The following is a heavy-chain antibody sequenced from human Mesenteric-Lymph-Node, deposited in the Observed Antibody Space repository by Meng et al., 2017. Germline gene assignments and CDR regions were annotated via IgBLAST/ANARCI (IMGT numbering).Heavy chain of an antibody. J-gene: IGHJ4*02. V-gene: IGHV4-59*02. CDR3: ARDRGAAAGDFDY. Sequence: GSLRLSCTVSGASVSSDYWSWIRQPPGKGLEWIGYIYNTGSTNYNPSLKSRVTMSVDTSKNQFSLKLSSVTAADTAVYYCARDRGAAAGDFDYWGQGTLVTVSS. CDR2: IYNTGST. CDR1: GASVSSDY. D-gene: IGHD6-13*01.